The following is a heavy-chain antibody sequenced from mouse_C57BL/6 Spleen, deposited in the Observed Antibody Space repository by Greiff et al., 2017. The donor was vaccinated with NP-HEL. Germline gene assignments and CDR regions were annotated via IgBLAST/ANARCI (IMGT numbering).Heavy chain of an antibody. Sequence: QVQLQQSGAELVRPGTSVKMSCKASGYTFTNYWIGWAKQRPGHGLEWIGDIYPGGGYTNYNEKFKGKATLTADISSSTAYMQLSSLTSEDSAVYYCARGGFYSNSRRYFDVWGTGTTVTVSS. V-gene: IGHV1-63*01. CDR1: GYTFTNYW. D-gene: IGHD2-5*01. J-gene: IGHJ1*03. CDR3: ARGGFYSNSRRYFDV. CDR2: IYPGGGYT.